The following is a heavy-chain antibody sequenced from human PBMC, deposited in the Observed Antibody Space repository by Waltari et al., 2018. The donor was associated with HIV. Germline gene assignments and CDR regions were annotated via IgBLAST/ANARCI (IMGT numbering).Heavy chain of an antibody. D-gene: IGHD1-7*01. CDR3: ARTGTTPRHGMDV. CDR2: IIPIFGTA. V-gene: IGHV1-69*01. CDR1: GGTFSSYA. Sequence: QVQLVQSGAEVKKTGSSVKVSCKASGGTFSSYAITWVRQAPGQGLEWMGGIIPIFGTANYAQKFQGRVTITADESTSTAYMELSRLRSEDTAVYYCARTGTTPRHGMDVWGQGTTVTVSS. J-gene: IGHJ6*02.